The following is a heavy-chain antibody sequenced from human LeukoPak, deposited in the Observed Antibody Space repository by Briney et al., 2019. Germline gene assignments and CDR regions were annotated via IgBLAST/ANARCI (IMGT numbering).Heavy chain of an antibody. D-gene: IGHD6-19*01. V-gene: IGHV4-59*01. CDR1: GGSISSYY. CDR3: ARAYSSGWYVLDY. Sequence: SEALSLTCTVSGGSISSYYWSWIRQPPGKGLEWIGYIYYSGSTNYNPSLKSRVTISVDTSKNQFSLKLSSVTAADTAVYYCARAYSSGWYVLDYWGQGTLATVSS. J-gene: IGHJ4*02. CDR2: IYYSGST.